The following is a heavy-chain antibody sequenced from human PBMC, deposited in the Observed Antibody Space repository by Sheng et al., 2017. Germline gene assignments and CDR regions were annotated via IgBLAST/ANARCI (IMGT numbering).Heavy chain of an antibody. D-gene: IGHD3-22*01. Sequence: QVQLVQSGAEVKKPGSSVKVSCKASGGTFSSYAISWVRQAPGQGLEWMGGIIPIFGTANYAQKFQGRVTITADESTSTAYMELSSLRSEDTAVYYCAGTYYYDSSGYYTGYAFDIWGQGTMVTVSS. CDR1: GGTFSSYA. J-gene: IGHJ3*02. CDR2: IIPIFGTA. CDR3: AGTYYYDSSGYYTGYAFDI. V-gene: IGHV1-69*13.